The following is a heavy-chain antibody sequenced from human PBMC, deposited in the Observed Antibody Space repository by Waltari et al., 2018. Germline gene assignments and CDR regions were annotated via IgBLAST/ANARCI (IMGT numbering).Heavy chain of an antibody. J-gene: IGHJ6*02. CDR2: IYYSGST. D-gene: IGHD6-13*01. Sequence: QVQLQESGPGLVKPSETLSLTCTVSGGSISSYSWSWIRPPPGKGLEWIGYIYYSGSTNYNPSLKSRVTISVDTSKNQFSLKLSSVTAADTAVYYCARGGGSSSWTPPRYGMDVWGQGTTVTVSS. CDR3: ARGGGSSSWTPPRYGMDV. CDR1: GGSISSYS. V-gene: IGHV4-59*01.